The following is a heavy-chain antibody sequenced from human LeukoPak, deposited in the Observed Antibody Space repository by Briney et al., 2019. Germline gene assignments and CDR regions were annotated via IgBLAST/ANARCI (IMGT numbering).Heavy chain of an antibody. J-gene: IGHJ4*02. D-gene: IGHD2-21*02. CDR3: ARSCGTDCYSLAY. V-gene: IGHV4-59*01. CDR1: GGSISSYY. Sequence: PSETLSLTCTVSGGSISSYYWSWIRQPPGKGLEWIGYSSYSGSTSYNPSLKSRVTMSIDTSENQFSLKLSSVTAADTAVYFCARSCGTDCYSLAYWGQGTLVTVSS. CDR2: SSYSGST.